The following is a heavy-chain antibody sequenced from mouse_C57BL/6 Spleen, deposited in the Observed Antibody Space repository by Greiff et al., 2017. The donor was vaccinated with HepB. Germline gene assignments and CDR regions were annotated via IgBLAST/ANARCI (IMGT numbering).Heavy chain of an antibody. Sequence: QVQLQQPGTELVKPGASVKLSCKASGYTFTSYWMHWVKQRPGQGLEWIGNINPSNGGTNYNEKFKSKATLTVDKSSSTAYMQLSSLTSEDAAAYYCARERDYYGSSYRYWYFDVWGTGTTVTVSS. CDR3: ARERDYYGSSYRYWYFDV. J-gene: IGHJ1*03. CDR1: GYTFTSYW. V-gene: IGHV1-53*01. D-gene: IGHD1-1*01. CDR2: INPSNGGT.